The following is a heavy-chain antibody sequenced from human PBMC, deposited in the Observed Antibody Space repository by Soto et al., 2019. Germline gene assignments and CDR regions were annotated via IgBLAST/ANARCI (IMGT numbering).Heavy chain of an antibody. Sequence: QVQLQESGPGLVKPSETLSLTCTVSGGSFTTYYWNWIRQPAGKRLEWIGRLYTSGNTKYNPSLKSRLTMSLDTSKRQFSLKLSSLTAADTAIYYCARETVLGTDNWFDPWGQGILVTVSS. CDR1: GGSFTTYY. CDR3: ARETVLGTDNWFDP. J-gene: IGHJ5*02. D-gene: IGHD6-19*01. CDR2: LYTSGNT. V-gene: IGHV4-4*07.